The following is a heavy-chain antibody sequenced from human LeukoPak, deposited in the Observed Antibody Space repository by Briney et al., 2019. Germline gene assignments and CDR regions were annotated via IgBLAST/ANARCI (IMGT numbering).Heavy chain of an antibody. V-gene: IGHV3-7*01. J-gene: IGHJ4*02. CDR2: IKQGGSEK. D-gene: IGHD2-2*01. CDR3: ASLAKDIVVVPAAPVFDY. Sequence: GGFLRLSCAASGFTFSSYWMSWVRQAPGKGLEWVANIKQGGSEKYYVDSVKGRFTISRDNAKNSLYLQMNSLRAEDTAVYYCASLAKDIVVVPAAPVFDYWGQGTLVTVSS. CDR1: GFTFSSYW.